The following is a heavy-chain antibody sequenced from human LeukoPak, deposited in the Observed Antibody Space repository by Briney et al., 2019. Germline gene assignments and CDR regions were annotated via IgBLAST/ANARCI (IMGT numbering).Heavy chain of an antibody. V-gene: IGHV3-23*01. J-gene: IGHJ4*02. CDR3: ASDGEDIVVVVAGGN. Sequence: GGSLRLSCAASGFTFNNYAMIWVRQVPGKGLEWVSAISGSGGSTYYADSVKGRFTISRDNSKNTLYLQMNSLRAEDTAVYYCASDGEDIVVVVAGGNWGQGTLVTVSS. D-gene: IGHD2-15*01. CDR1: GFTFNNYA. CDR2: ISGSGGST.